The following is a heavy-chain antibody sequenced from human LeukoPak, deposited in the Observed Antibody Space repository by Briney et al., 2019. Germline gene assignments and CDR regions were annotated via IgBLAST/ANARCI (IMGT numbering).Heavy chain of an antibody. CDR1: GFTFSSYS. V-gene: IGHV3-23*01. J-gene: IGHJ4*02. CDR2: ISGSGGST. CDR3: AKDKYSSSWYYFDY. D-gene: IGHD6-13*01. Sequence: GGSLRLSCAASGFTFSSYSMNWVRQAPGKGLEWVSAISGSGGSTYYADSVKGRFTISRDNSKNTLYLQMNSLRAEDTAVYYCAKDKYSSSWYYFDYWGQGTLVTVSS.